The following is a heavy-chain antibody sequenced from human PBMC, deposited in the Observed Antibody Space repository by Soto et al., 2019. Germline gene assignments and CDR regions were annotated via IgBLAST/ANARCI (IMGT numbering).Heavy chain of an antibody. J-gene: IGHJ4*02. D-gene: IGHD5-18*01. V-gene: IGHV3-7*05. Sequence: EVQLVESGGGLVQPGGSLRVSCETSGFSFSDYWMSWVRQSPGKGMEWVANVKQDGSEKNYVDSVKGRFSISSDNARKSGYLQMNSLRGEDTAVYHCAAGRWMVRYWGQGTLVTVSS. CDR1: GFSFSDYW. CDR3: AAGRWMVRY. CDR2: VKQDGSEK.